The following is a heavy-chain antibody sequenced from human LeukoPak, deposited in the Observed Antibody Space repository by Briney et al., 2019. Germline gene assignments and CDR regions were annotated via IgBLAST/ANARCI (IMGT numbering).Heavy chain of an antibody. J-gene: IGHJ4*02. V-gene: IGHV3-21*01. D-gene: IGHD1-1*01. CDR2: ISSSSSYI. CDR3: ARDDNGIFDY. Sequence: GGSLRLSCAASGFTFSSYAMSWVRQAPGKGLEWVSSISSSSSYIYYADSVKGRFTISRDNAKNSLYLQMNSLRAEDTAVYYCARDDNGIFDYWGQGTLVTVSS. CDR1: GFTFSSYA.